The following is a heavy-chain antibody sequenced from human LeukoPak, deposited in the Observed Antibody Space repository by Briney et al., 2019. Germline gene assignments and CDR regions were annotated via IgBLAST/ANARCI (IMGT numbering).Heavy chain of an antibody. Sequence: SETLSLTCTVSGGSISSYYWSWIRQPPGKGLEWIRYIYYSGSTNYNPSLKSRVTISVDTSKNQFSLKLSSVTAADTAVYYCPRVRAVPTFGGVIVNYFDYWGQGTPVTVSS. CDR1: GGSISSYY. CDR3: PRVRAVPTFGGVIVNYFDY. V-gene: IGHV4-59*01. J-gene: IGHJ4*02. D-gene: IGHD3-16*02. CDR2: IYYSGST.